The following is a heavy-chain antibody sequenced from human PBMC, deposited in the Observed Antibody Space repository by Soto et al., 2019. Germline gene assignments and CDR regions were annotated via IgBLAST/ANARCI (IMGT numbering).Heavy chain of an antibody. V-gene: IGHV3-53*01. Sequence: GGSLILSRASSGFTFSSYLMILVRQDNGKGLEWVSVIYSGGSTYYADSVKGRFTISRDNSKNTLYLQMNSLRAEDTAVYYCARAHNYYDSSGYSTYYFDYWGQGTPVTVSS. CDR1: GFTFSSYL. CDR3: ARAHNYYDSSGYSTYYFDY. J-gene: IGHJ4*02. D-gene: IGHD3-22*01. CDR2: IYSGGST.